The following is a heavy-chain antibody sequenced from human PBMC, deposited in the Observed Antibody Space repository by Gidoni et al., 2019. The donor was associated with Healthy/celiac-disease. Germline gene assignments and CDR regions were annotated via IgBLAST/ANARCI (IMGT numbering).Heavy chain of an antibody. V-gene: IGHV1-69*01. J-gene: IGHJ6*03. D-gene: IGHD6-19*01. CDR2: IIHIFGTA. CDR3: ARDSGVAGTSYYYMDV. CDR1: GGTFRRYA. Sequence: QVQLVQSGAEVKKPGSSVKVSCKASGGTFRRYAISWVRQAPGQGIEWRGGIIHIFGTANYAQKFQGRVTITADESTSTAYMELSSLRSEDTAVYYCARDSGVAGTSYYYMDVWGKGTTVTVSS.